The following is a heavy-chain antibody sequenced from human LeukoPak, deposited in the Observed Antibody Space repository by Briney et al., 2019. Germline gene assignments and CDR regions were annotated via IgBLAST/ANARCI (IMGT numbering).Heavy chain of an antibody. Sequence: GGSLRLSCLASGFSFSSYAVSWVRQAPGKGLEWVSNAGSSSRLYGDSVKGRFSVSRDNSKNTLYLQMNSLRADDTAVYYCAKQRGALRENYYMDVWGKGTTVTVSS. CDR3: AKQRGALRENYYMDV. CDR2: NAGSSSR. J-gene: IGHJ6*03. V-gene: IGHV3-23*01. CDR1: GFSFSSYA.